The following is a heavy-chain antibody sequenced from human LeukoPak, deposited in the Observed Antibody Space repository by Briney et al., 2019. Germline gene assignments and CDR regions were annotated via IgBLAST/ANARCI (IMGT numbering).Heavy chain of an antibody. CDR2: IKQDGSEK. D-gene: IGHD3-22*01. V-gene: IGHV3-7*01. CDR3: SIDLPDSSGIYPLDY. J-gene: IGHJ4*02. CDR1: GFTFSSYW. Sequence: QPGGSLRLSCAASGFTFSSYWMSWVRQAPGKGLEWVANIKQDGSEKYYVDSVKGRFTISRDNAKNSLYLQMNSLRAEDTAVYYCSIDLPDSSGIYPLDYWGQGTLVTVSS.